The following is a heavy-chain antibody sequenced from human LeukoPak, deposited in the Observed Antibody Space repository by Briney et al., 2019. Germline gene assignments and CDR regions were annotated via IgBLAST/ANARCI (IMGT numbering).Heavy chain of an antibody. D-gene: IGHD2-2*01. CDR2: ISGSGGST. CDR1: GFTFSSYA. J-gene: IGHJ4*02. V-gene: IGHV3-23*01. CDR3: AKGSYCSSTSCYRTFDY. Sequence: GSLRLSCAASGFTFSSYAMSWVRQAPGKGLEWVSAISGSGGSTYYADSVKGRFTISRDNSKNTLYLQMNSLRAEDTAVYYCAKGSYCSSTSCYRTFDYWGQGTLVTVSS.